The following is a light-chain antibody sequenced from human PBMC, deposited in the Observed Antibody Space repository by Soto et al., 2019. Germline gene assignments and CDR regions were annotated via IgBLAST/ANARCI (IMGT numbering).Light chain of an antibody. Sequence: QSVLTQPPSVSGAPGQRVTISCTGSSSNIGAGYDVHWYQQVPGTAPKLLIYGSTNRPSGVPDRFSGSKSGTSASLAITGLQAEDEADYYCQSYDSSLSVVFGGGTKVTVL. CDR3: QSYDSSLSVV. CDR2: GST. CDR1: SSNIGAGYD. V-gene: IGLV1-40*01. J-gene: IGLJ2*01.